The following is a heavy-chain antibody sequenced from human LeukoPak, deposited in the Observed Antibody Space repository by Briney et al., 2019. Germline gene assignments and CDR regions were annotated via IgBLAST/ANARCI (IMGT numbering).Heavy chain of an antibody. V-gene: IGHV3-23*01. CDR2: SGSGGST. CDR1: GFTFSNYA. CDR3: AKGGSGWYPGFEY. Sequence: GGSLRLSCAASGFTFSNYAMGWVRQAPGKGLAWVSVSGSGGSTFYADSVKGRFTISRDKSKNTLYLQMNSLRADDTAVYYCAKGGSGWYPGFEYWGQGALVTVSS. D-gene: IGHD6-19*01. J-gene: IGHJ4*02.